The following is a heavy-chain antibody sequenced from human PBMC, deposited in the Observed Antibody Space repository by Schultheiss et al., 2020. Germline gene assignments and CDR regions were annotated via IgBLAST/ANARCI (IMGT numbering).Heavy chain of an antibody. Sequence: GSLRLSCTASGYTFSNAWMSWVRQAPGKGLEWIGYIYYSGSTNYNPSLKSLVTISVDTSKNQFSLKLSSVTAEDTAVYYCARWATVTRRYFDYWGQGTLVTVSS. V-gene: IGHV4-59*12. CDR3: ARWATVTRRYFDY. J-gene: IGHJ4*02. D-gene: IGHD4-17*01. CDR2: IYYSGST. CDR1: GYTFSNAW.